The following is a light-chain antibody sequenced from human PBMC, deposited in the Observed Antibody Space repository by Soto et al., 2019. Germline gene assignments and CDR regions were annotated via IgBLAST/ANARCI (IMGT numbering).Light chain of an antibody. Sequence: DVQMTQSPSSLSASVGDRVTITCRASESITNYLNWYQQKPGKAPKLLIYATSILQNGVSLRFSGSGSGTEFTLTISSLQPEDFATYYCQQSYSTLWTFGQGTRVEIK. J-gene: IGKJ1*01. CDR1: ESITNY. V-gene: IGKV1-39*01. CDR2: ATS. CDR3: QQSYSTLWT.